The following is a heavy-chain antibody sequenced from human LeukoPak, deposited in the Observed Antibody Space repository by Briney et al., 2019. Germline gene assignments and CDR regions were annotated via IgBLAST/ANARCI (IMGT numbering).Heavy chain of an antibody. J-gene: IGHJ3*02. V-gene: IGHV3-23*01. CDR3: ARDATKLDAFDI. Sequence: GGSLRLSCAASGITFSSYAMSWVRQAPGKGLEWVSAISGSGGSTYYADSVKGRFTISRDNSKNTLYLQMNSLRAEDTAVYYYARDATKLDAFDIWGQGTMVTVSS. CDR2: ISGSGGST. CDR1: GITFSSYA. D-gene: IGHD2-8*01.